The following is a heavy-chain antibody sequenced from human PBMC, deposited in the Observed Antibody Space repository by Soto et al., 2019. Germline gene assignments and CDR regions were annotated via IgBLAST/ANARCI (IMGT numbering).Heavy chain of an antibody. CDR1: GGTFSSYA. Sequence: QVQLVQSGAEVKKPGSSVKVSCKASGGTFSSYAISWVRQAPGQGLEWMGGIIPIFGTANYAQKFQGRVTITGDESTSTAYRELSSLRSGDRAVYYCARETYYYGSGSYYTSCFAPWGQGTLVTVSS. J-gene: IGHJ5*02. D-gene: IGHD3-10*01. CDR2: IIPIFGTA. CDR3: ARETYYYGSGSYYTSCFAP. V-gene: IGHV1-69*01.